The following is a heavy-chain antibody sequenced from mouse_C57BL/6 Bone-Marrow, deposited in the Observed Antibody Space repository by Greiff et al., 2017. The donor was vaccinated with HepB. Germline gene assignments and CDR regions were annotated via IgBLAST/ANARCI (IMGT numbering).Heavy chain of an antibody. CDR1: GYTFTDYN. J-gene: IGHJ3*01. D-gene: IGHD2-4*01. CDR2: INPNNGGT. V-gene: IGHV1-22*01. CDR3: AREKGLRRRTWFAY. Sequence: EVKLMESGPELVKPGASVKMSCRASGYTFTDYNMHWVKQSHGKSLEWIGYINPNNGGTSYNQKFKGKATLTVNKSSSTAYMELRSLTSEDSAVYYCAREKGLRRRTWFAYWGQGTLVTVSA.